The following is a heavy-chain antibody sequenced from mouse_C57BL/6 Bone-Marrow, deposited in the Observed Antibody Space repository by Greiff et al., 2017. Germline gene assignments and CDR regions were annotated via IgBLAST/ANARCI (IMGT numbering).Heavy chain of an antibody. V-gene: IGHV5-9-1*02. D-gene: IGHD2-4*01. CDR3: TRGRGYDYDAAGFAY. CDR2: ISSGGDYI. Sequence: EVQRVESGEGLVKPGGSLKLSCAASGFTFSSYAMSWVRQTPEKRLEWVAYISSGGDYIYYADTVKGRFTISRDNARNTLYLQMSSLKSEDTAMYYCTRGRGYDYDAAGFAYWGQGTLVTVSA. J-gene: IGHJ3*01. CDR1: GFTFSSYA.